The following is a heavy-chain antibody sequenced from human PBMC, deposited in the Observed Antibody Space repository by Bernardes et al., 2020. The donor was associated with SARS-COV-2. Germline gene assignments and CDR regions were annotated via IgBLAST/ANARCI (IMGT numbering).Heavy chain of an antibody. CDR1: GFTFSRKW. CDR3: ATGQRPLY. Sequence: GESLRLSSAASGFTFSRKWMRWVSQPPGKGLEWMAEIKQEGSKKSDVDTVKSRVTISSDNAKNSLYLQMNSLRAEDTAVYYCATGQRPLYWGQGSLVTVSS. CDR2: IKQEGSKK. J-gene: IGHJ4*02. V-gene: IGHV3-7*03. D-gene: IGHD6-25*01.